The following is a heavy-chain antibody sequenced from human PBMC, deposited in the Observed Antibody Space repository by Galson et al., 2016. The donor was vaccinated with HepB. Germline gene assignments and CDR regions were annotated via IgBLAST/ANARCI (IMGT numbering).Heavy chain of an antibody. CDR2: IIPIFGTA. Sequence: SVKVSCKASGGTFSDYTIYWVRQAPGQGLEWMGGIIPIFGTANYAQKFEGRVTITADESTNTANMELRSLRSEDTAVYYCARVLFMVRGIIISADYHGMDVWGQGTTVTVSS. V-gene: IGHV1-69*13. CDR3: ARVLFMVRGIIISADYHGMDV. J-gene: IGHJ6*02. CDR1: GGTFSDYT. D-gene: IGHD3-10*01.